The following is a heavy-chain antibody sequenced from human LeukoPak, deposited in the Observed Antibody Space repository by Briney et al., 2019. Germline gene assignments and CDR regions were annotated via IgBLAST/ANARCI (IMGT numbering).Heavy chain of an antibody. CDR2: IYYSGST. J-gene: IGHJ5*02. CDR3: ARPRGGATSWFDP. Sequence: SETLSLTCSVSGGSISSSSYYWAWIRQPPGKGLEWIESIYYSGSTYYNPSLKSRVTISVDTSKDQFSLKLSSVTAADTAVYYCARPRGGATSWFDPWGQGTLVTVSS. D-gene: IGHD1-26*01. CDR1: GGSISSSSYY. V-gene: IGHV4-39*01.